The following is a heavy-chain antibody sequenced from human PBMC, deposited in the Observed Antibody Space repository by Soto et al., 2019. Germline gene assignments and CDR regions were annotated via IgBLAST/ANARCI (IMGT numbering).Heavy chain of an antibody. J-gene: IGHJ6*03. CDR2: IKSKTDGGTT. V-gene: IGHV3-15*01. CDR1: GFTFSNAW. Sequence: EVQLVESGGGLVKPGGSLRLSCAASGFTFSNAWMSWVRQAPGKGLEWVGRIKSKTDGGTTDYAAPVKGRFTISRDDSKNTLYLQMNSLKTEDTAVYYCTTEKNIVAVVGGINYYYYYYMDVWGKGTTVTVSS. CDR3: TTEKNIVAVVGGINYYYYYYMDV. D-gene: IGHD2-15*01.